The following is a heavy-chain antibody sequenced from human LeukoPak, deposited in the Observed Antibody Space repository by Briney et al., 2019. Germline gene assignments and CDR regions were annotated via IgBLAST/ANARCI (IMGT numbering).Heavy chain of an antibody. V-gene: IGHV3-49*04. Sequence: GGCLRLSCTASGFTFGDYAMSWVRQAPGKGLEWVGFIRSKAYGGTTEYAASVKGRFTISRDDSKSIAYLQMNSLKTEDTAVYYCTRPGGTYYYDSSAPGGDYWGQGTLVTVSS. J-gene: IGHJ4*02. CDR3: TRPGGTYYYDSSAPGGDY. D-gene: IGHD3-22*01. CDR2: IRSKAYGGTT. CDR1: GFTFGDYA.